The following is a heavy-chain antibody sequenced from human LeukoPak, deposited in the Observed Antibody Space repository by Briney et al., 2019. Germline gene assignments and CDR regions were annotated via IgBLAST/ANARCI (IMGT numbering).Heavy chain of an antibody. CDR3: ARDEDLGAVAGMWYFDL. CDR1: GFTFSSYW. V-gene: IGHV3-74*01. CDR2: INSDGSST. Sequence: GGSLRLSCAASGFTFSSYWMHWVRQAPGKGLGWVSRINSDGSSTSYADSVKGRFTISRDNAKNTLYLQMNSLRAEDTAVYYCARDEDLGAVAGMWYFDLWGRGTLVTVSS. J-gene: IGHJ2*01. D-gene: IGHD6-19*01.